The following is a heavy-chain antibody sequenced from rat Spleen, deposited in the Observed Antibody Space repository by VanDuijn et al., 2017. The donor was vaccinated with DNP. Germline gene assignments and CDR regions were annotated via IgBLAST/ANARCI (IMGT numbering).Heavy chain of an antibody. J-gene: IGHJ3*01. CDR1: GFTFSKEA. Sequence: EVQLVESGGGLVQPGRSMKLSCAASGFTFSKEAMAWVRQAPTKGLEWVASISVGGGNTYYRDSVKGRFTISRDNAKSSLYLQMDSLRSEDTATYYCTTESSSRSYLAYWGQGTLVTVSS. V-gene: IGHV5-25*01. CDR3: TTESSSRSYLAY. CDR2: ISVGGGNT. D-gene: IGHD1-2*01.